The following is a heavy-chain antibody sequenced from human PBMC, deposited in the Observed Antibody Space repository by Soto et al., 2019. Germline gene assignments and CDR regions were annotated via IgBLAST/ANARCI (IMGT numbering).Heavy chain of an antibody. D-gene: IGHD3-10*01. V-gene: IGHV1-69*13. CDR3: GRLITMVRGVTRGPYYYGMDV. J-gene: IGHJ6*02. Sequence: SVKVSCKASGGTFSSYAISWVRQAPGQGLEWMGGIIPIFGTANYAQKFQGRVTITADESTSTAYMELSSLRSEDTAVYYCGRLITMVRGVTRGPYYYGMDVWGQGTTVTVSS. CDR2: IIPIFGTA. CDR1: GGTFSSYA.